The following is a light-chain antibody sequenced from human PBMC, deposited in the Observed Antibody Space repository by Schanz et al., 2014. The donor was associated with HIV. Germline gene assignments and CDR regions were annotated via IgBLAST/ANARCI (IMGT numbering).Light chain of an antibody. CDR1: SGDVGRYDY. CDR2: EVS. J-gene: IGLJ3*02. Sequence: QSVLTQPASVSGSLGQSITISCTGTSGDVGRYDYVSWYQQHPGQAPKLMIYEVSKRPSGVPDRFSGSKSGSTASLTVSGLQPEDEADYYCSSFAGSNIPWVFGGGTKVTVL. V-gene: IGLV2-8*01. CDR3: SSFAGSNIPWV.